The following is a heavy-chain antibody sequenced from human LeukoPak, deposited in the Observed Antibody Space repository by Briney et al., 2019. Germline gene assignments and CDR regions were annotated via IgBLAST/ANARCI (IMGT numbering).Heavy chain of an antibody. Sequence: SVKASCKASGGIFSSYAISWVRQAPGQGLEWMGRIIPILGIANYAQKFQGRVTITAGKSTSTAYMDLSSLRSEDTAVYYCARDLPPYYFDYWGQGTLVTVSS. J-gene: IGHJ4*02. CDR2: IIPILGIA. CDR3: ARDLPPYYFDY. V-gene: IGHV1-69*04. CDR1: GGIFSSYA.